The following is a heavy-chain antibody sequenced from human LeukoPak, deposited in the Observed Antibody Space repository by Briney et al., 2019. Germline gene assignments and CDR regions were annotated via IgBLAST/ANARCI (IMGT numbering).Heavy chain of an antibody. V-gene: IGHV1-46*01. D-gene: IGHD2-15*01. J-gene: IGHJ5*02. CDR3: ARGRLRYCSGGSCHHNWFDP. CDR1: GYTFTSYY. CDR2: INPSGGST. Sequence: GASVKVSCKASGYTFTSYYMHWVRQAPGQGLEWMGIINPSGGSTSYAQKFQGRVTMTRDTSTSTVYMELSSLRSEDTAVYYCARGRLRYCSGGSCHHNWFDPWGQGTLVTVSS.